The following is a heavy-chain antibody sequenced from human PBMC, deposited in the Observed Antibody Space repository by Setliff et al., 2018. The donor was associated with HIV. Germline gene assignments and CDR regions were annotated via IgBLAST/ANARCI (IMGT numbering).Heavy chain of an antibody. D-gene: IGHD5-12*01. CDR3: ARASSLGDDWAYGMDV. J-gene: IGHJ6*02. V-gene: IGHV4-61*09. CDR2: MYTDGST. Sequence: PSETLSLTCTVSGGSITSGNYFWSWIRQPAGKGLEWIGHMYTDGSTNYNPSFKSRVTISADTSKNQFSLNLKSVTVADTAVYYCARASSLGDDWAYGMDVWGQGTTVTVSS. CDR1: GGSITSGNYF.